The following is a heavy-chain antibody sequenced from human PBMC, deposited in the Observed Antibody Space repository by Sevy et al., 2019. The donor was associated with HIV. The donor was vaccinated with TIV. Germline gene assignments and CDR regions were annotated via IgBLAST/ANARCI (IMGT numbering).Heavy chain of an antibody. D-gene: IGHD3-10*01. CDR3: AKDDLGSIDY. V-gene: IGHV3-30-3*02. CDR1: GFIFSTSP. CDR2: LSYDDSDE. Sequence: GGSLRLSCAASGFIFSTSPMHWVRQAPGKGLEWVAILSYDDSDENYADSVKSRFTITRDNSKNTLYLQMNSLRTEDTAVYYCAKDDLGSIDYWGQGTLVTVSS. J-gene: IGHJ4*02.